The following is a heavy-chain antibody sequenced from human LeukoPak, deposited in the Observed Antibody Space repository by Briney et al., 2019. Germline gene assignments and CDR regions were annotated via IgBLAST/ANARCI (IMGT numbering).Heavy chain of an antibody. J-gene: IGHJ6*03. Sequence: SETLSLTCDVYGGSFSGYKWNWIRQPPGKGLEWIGEINHSGSTNYNPSLKSRVTISVDTSKNQFSLKLSSVTAADTAVYYCARSTHRDYYYMDVWGKGTTVTVSS. CDR3: ARSTHRDYYYMDV. D-gene: IGHD1-1*01. CDR2: INHSGST. V-gene: IGHV4-34*09. CDR1: GGSFSGYK.